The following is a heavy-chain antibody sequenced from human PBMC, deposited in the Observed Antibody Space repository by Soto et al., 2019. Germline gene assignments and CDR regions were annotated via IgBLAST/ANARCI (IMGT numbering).Heavy chain of an antibody. Sequence: GGSLRLSCSASGFTFSSYAMHWVRQAPGKGLEYVSGVRGNGDPPFYADSVKGRFTISRDNSKNTLYLQMSSLSADDTAVYYCVKSRGGNNFDFFDWGEGALVTVSS. J-gene: IGHJ4*02. V-gene: IGHV3-64D*06. CDR2: VRGNGDPP. CDR1: GFTFSSYA. D-gene: IGHD5-12*01. CDR3: VKSRGGNNFDFFD.